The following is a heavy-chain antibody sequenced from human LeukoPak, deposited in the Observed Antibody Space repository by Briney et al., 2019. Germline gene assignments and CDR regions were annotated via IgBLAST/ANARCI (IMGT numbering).Heavy chain of an antibody. V-gene: IGHV3-48*04. Sequence: AGGSLRLSCAASGFTFSSYSMNWVRQAPGKGLEWGSYISSSSSTIYYADSVKGRFTISRDNAKNSLYLQMNSLRAEDTAVYYCARAKSSGYPSFGMDVWGQGTTVTVSS. J-gene: IGHJ6*02. D-gene: IGHD3-22*01. CDR1: GFTFSSYS. CDR3: ARAKSSGYPSFGMDV. CDR2: ISSSSSTI.